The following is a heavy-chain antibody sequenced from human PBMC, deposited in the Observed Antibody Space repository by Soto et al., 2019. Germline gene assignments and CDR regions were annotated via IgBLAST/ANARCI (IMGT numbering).Heavy chain of an antibody. V-gene: IGHV5-51*01. Sequence: GESLKISCKGSGYSFNNYWIGWVRQMPGKGLEWMGIMFPGDSDIRYSPSLQDQVTISADKSISTAYLQWRSLKASDTAMYYCVRNIGYGSGSTLWLDPWGQGTQVTVSS. CDR3: VRNIGYGSGSTLWLDP. D-gene: IGHD3-10*01. CDR1: GYSFNNYW. CDR2: MFPGDSDI. J-gene: IGHJ5*02.